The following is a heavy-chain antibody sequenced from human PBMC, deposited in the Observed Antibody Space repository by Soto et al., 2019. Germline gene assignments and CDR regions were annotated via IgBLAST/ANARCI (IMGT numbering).Heavy chain of an antibody. Sequence: SETLSLTCTVSGGSISSSSYYWGWIRQPPGKGLEWIGSIYYSGRTYYNPSLKSRVTISVDTSKNQFSLKLSSVTAADTAVYYCATETYDSFDYWGQGTLVTVSS. CDR1: GGSISSSSYY. J-gene: IGHJ4*02. D-gene: IGHD3-16*01. V-gene: IGHV4-39*01. CDR3: ATETYDSFDY. CDR2: IYYSGRT.